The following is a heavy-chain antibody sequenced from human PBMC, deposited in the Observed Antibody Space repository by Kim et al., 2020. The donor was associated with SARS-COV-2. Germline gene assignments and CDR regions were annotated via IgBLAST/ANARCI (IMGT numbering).Heavy chain of an antibody. CDR3: ARLNYASGNYRGFWDY. CDR2: ISSDSSDI. Sequence: GGSLRLSCAASGFTFSPYTMNWVRQAPGKGLEWVSSISSDSSDIYYADSVEGRFTISRDNAQNSLFLQMNSLRAEDTAVYFCARLNYASGNYRGFWDYWGQGTLVTASS. D-gene: IGHD3-10*01. V-gene: IGHV3-21*01. CDR1: GFTFSPYT. J-gene: IGHJ4*02.